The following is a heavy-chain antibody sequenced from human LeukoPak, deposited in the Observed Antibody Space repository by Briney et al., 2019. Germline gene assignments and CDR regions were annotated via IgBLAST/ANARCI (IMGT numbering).Heavy chain of an antibody. V-gene: IGHV5-51*01. D-gene: IGHD5-18*01. CDR3: ARREETSMVAY. CDR2: ISPADSDT. CDR1: GYNFTNYW. Sequence: GESLKISCKGSGYNFTNYWIGWVRQMPGKGLEWMGIISPADSDTRYSPSFQGQVTISADKSITTAYLQWSSLKASDTAIYYCARREETSMVAYWGQGALVTVSS. J-gene: IGHJ4*02.